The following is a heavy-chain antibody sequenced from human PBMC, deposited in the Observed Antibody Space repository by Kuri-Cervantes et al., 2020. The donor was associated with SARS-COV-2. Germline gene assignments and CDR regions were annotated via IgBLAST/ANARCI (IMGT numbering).Heavy chain of an antibody. J-gene: IGHJ4*02. D-gene: IGHD4-17*01. V-gene: IGHV4-34*01. Sequence: SETLSLTCAVYGGSFSGYYWSWIRQPPGKGLEWIGEINHSGSANYNPSLKSRVTMSVDTSKNQVSLRLTSVTAADTAIYYCARDWNDYGYYWGQGILVTVSS. CDR2: INHSGSA. CDR3: ARDWNDYGYY. CDR1: GGSFSGYY.